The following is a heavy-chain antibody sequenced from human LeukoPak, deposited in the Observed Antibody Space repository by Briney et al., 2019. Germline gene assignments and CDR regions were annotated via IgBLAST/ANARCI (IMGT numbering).Heavy chain of an antibody. CDR3: ARDKGDAFDI. V-gene: IGHV3-74*01. CDR2: INPDGSTT. Sequence: GGSLRLSCAASGFTFSTYWMHWVRQAPGEGPVWVSRINPDGSTTTYADSVKGRFTISRDNSKNTLYLQMNSLRAEDTAVYYCARDKGDAFDIWGQGTMVTVSS. CDR1: GFTFSTYW. J-gene: IGHJ3*02.